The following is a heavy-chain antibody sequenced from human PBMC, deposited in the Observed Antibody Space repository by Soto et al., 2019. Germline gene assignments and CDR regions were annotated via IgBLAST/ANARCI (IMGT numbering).Heavy chain of an antibody. Sequence: SETLSLTCTVSGGSISSSSYYWGWIRQPPGKGLEWIGSIYYSGSTYYNPSLKSRVTISVDTSKNQFSLKLSSVTAADTAVYYCARRVTMVRGDAGGWFDPWGQGTLVTVSS. CDR1: GGSISSSSYY. CDR3: ARRVTMVRGDAGGWFDP. D-gene: IGHD3-10*01. J-gene: IGHJ5*02. V-gene: IGHV4-39*01. CDR2: IYYSGST.